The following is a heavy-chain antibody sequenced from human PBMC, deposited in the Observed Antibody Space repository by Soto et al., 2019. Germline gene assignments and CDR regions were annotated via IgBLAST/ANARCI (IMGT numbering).Heavy chain of an antibody. CDR1: GYIFINYY. Sequence: GASEKVSCKASGYIFINYYINWVRQAPGQGLEWIGIINPNGGSTNYAQKFQGRVTVTRDTSIRTVYMELSSLRSDDTAVYYCARESGGATATLDYYYFYMDVWGKGTTVTVSS. CDR3: ARESGGATATLDYYYFYMDV. J-gene: IGHJ6*03. V-gene: IGHV1-46*01. D-gene: IGHD5-12*01. CDR2: INPNGGST.